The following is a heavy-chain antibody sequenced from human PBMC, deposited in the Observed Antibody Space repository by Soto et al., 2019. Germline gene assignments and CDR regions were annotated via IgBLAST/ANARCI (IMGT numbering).Heavy chain of an antibody. D-gene: IGHD5-12*01. CDR2: IHYNGNT. CDR3: AREGNLGRWLQPLDF. Sequence: SSETLSLTCTVSGGSISSYYWSWIRQPPGKGLEWIGNIHYNGNTKYNPSLKSRVSMSVDTSKNQFSLRLISVTAADTAKYFCAREGNLGRWLQPLDFWGQGTLVTVSS. CDR1: GGSISSYY. V-gene: IGHV4-59*01. J-gene: IGHJ4*02.